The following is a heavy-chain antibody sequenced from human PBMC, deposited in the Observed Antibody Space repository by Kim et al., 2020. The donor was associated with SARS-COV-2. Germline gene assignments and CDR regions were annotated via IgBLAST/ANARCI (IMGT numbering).Heavy chain of an antibody. V-gene: IGHV3-13*01. J-gene: IGHJ6*02. Sequence: GGSLRLSCAASGFTFSSYDMHWVRQPTGKGLEWVSAIGTAGDTYYPGSVKGRFTISRENAKNSLYLQMNSLRAGDTAVYYCARADYGDNYYYYYGMDVWGQVTTVTVSS. CDR2: IGTAGDT. D-gene: IGHD4-17*01. CDR1: GFTFSSYD. CDR3: ARADYGDNYYYYYGMDV.